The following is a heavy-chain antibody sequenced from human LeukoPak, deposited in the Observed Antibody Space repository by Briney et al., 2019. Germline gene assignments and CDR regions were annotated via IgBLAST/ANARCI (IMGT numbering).Heavy chain of an antibody. CDR2: IIPIFGTA. J-gene: IGHJ6*03. CDR3: ARTGYCSSTSCYGPINYYYMDV. CDR1: GYTFTSYG. Sequence: SVKVSCKASGYTFTSYGISWVRQAPGQGLEWMGRIIPIFGTANYAQKFQGRVTITTDESTSTAYMELSSLRSEDTAVYYCARTGYCSSTSCYGPINYYYMDVWGKGTTVTVSS. V-gene: IGHV1-69*05. D-gene: IGHD2-2*01.